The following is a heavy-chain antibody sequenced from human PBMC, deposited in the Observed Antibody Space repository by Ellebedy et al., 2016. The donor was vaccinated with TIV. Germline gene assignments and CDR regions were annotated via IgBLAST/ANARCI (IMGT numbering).Heavy chain of an antibody. CDR2: INNDGSST. J-gene: IGHJ4*02. D-gene: IGHD3-3*01. Sequence: GESLKISCSASRVTFRSYWMHWVRQAPGEGLVWVARINNDGSSTNYADSVKGRFTISRDNAESILYLKMNSLRVEDTAMYYCAGDLDVWGQGILVTVSS. CDR3: AGDLDV. V-gene: IGHV3-74*01. CDR1: RVTFRSYW.